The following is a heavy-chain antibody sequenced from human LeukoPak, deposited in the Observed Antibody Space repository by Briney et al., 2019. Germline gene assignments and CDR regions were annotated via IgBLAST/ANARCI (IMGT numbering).Heavy chain of an antibody. CDR1: GGSFSGYY. CDR2: INHSGST. Sequence: TSETLSLTCAVYGGSFSGYYWSWIRQPPGKGLEWIGEINHSGSTNYNPSLKSRVTISVDTSKNQFSLKLSSVTAADTAVYYCARGLYSSGWTSNYYYYGMDVWGQGTTVTVSS. CDR3: ARGLYSSGWTSNYYYYGMDV. J-gene: IGHJ6*02. D-gene: IGHD6-19*01. V-gene: IGHV4-34*01.